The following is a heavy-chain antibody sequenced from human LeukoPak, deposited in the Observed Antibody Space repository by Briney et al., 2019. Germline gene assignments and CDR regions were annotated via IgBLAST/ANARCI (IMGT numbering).Heavy chain of an antibody. CDR3: ARHRGAIVVVPAASRRRWFDP. D-gene: IGHD2-2*01. CDR2: IYYSGST. Sequence: PSQTLSLTCTVSGGSISSGGYYWSWIRQPPGKGLEWIGYIYYSGSTYYNPSLKSRVTISVDTSKNQFSLKLSSVTAADTAVYYCARHRGAIVVVPAASRRRWFDPWGQGTLVTVSS. CDR1: GGSISSGGYY. V-gene: IGHV4-30-4*01. J-gene: IGHJ5*02.